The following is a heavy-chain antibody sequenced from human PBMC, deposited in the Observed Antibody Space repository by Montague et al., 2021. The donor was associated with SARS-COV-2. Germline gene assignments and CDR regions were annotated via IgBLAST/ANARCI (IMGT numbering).Heavy chain of an antibody. D-gene: IGHD5-24*01. J-gene: IGHJ6*02. V-gene: IGHV4-59*01. CDR3: ARDYYNSPVTMDV. Sequence: SGGTHYYNPSLTSRVTISVDTSNNQFSLSLRSVTAADTAVYYCARDYYNSPVTMDVWGQGTKVSVS. CDR2: SGGT.